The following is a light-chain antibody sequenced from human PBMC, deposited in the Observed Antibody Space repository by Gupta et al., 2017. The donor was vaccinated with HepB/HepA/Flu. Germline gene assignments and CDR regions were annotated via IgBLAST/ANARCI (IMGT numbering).Light chain of an antibody. CDR1: SSNIGNNY. CDR3: GTWDSGLRAVL. CDR2: DNH. Sequence: QSAFTQPPSVSAAPGQNVTIFRPGSSSNIGNNYVSWYQRLPGTAPKPLIYDNHKRPSGIPDRFSGSRSGTSATLGITGLQTGDEADYHCGTWDSGLRAVLFGGGTKVTVL. J-gene: IGLJ2*01. V-gene: IGLV1-51*01.